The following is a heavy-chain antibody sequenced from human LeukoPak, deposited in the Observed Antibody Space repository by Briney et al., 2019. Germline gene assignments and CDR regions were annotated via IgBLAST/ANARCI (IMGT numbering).Heavy chain of an antibody. CDR1: GFTFSSYA. J-gene: IGHJ4*02. V-gene: IGHV3-30-3*01. CDR2: ISYNGSNK. Sequence: GGSLRLSCAASGFTFSSYAMHWVRRAPAKGLEWVAMISYNGSNKYYADSVKGRFTISRDISKNTLYLQMNSLRVEDTAVYYCAKVFRSGDLFVSDYWGQGTLVTVSS. CDR3: AKVFRSGDLFVSDY. D-gene: IGHD4-17*01.